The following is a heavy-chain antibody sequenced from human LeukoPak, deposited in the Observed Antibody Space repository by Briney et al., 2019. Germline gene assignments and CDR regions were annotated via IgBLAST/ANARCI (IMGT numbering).Heavy chain of an antibody. D-gene: IGHD3-10*01. CDR1: GFTFSNAW. CDR2: IKSKTDGGTT. CDR3: SSAITMVRGVIGDY. V-gene: IGHV3-15*01. J-gene: IGHJ4*02. Sequence: PGGSLSLSCAASGFTFSNAWMSWVRQAPGKGLEWVGRIKSKTDGGTTDYAAPVKGRFTISRDDSKNTLYLQMNSLKTEDTAVYYCSSAITMVRGVIGDYWGQGTLVTVSS.